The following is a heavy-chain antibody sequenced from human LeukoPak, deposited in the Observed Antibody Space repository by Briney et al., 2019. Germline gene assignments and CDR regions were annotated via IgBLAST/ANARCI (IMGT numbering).Heavy chain of an antibody. CDR3: ASSAPHYWYFDL. CDR2: IWYDGSNK. J-gene: IGHJ2*01. Sequence: PGGSLRLSCAASGFTFSSYGMHWVRQAPGRGLEGVAVIWYDGSNKYYADSVKGRFTISRDNSKNTLYLQMNRLRAEDTAVYYCASSAPHYWYFDLWGRGTLVTVSS. CDR1: GFTFSSYG. V-gene: IGHV3-33*01.